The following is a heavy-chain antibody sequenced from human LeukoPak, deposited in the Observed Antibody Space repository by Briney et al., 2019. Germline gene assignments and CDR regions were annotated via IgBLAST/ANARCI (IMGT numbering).Heavy chain of an antibody. Sequence: SETLSLTCTVSGGSISSGDYYWRWIRQHPEKGLEWIGYTFYSGSTYYTPSLKSRVTISVDTSKNQFSLKLSSVTAADTAVYYCARAIRGRMIVVPVDTRFDPWGQGTLVTVSS. D-gene: IGHD3-22*01. CDR2: TFYSGST. CDR1: GGSISSGDYY. CDR3: ARAIRGRMIVVPVDTRFDP. V-gene: IGHV4-31*03. J-gene: IGHJ5*02.